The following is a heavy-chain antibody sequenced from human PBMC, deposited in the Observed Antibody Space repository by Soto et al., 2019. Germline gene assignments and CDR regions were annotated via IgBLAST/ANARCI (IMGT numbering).Heavy chain of an antibody. CDR3: ARGRLRYFDWLSRLYIDY. D-gene: IGHD3-9*01. CDR2: INHSGST. Sequence: SETLSLTCAVYGGSLIGYYWSWIRQPPGKGLEWIGEINHSGSTNYNPSLKSRVTISVDTSKNQFSLKLSSVTAADTAVYYCARGRLRYFDWLSRLYIDYWGQGTLVTVSS. V-gene: IGHV4-34*01. CDR1: GGSLIGYY. J-gene: IGHJ4*02.